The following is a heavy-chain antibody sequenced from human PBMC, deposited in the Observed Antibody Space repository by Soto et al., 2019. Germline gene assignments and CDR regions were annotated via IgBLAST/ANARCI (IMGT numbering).Heavy chain of an antibody. CDR1: GFSFSNYA. D-gene: IGHD3-16*01. CDR3: VKNGGKYAISSSRYFHL. Sequence: ELQLVESGGGLVQPGGSLRLSCVASGFSFSNYAMSWVRQAPGKGLEWVSVIRGGGSNTYYADSVKGRFSISRDNSKNTLYLQMNSLTAEDTAVYYCVKNGGKYAISSSRYFHLWGRGTLVTVSS. J-gene: IGHJ2*01. CDR2: IRGGGSNT. V-gene: IGHV3-23*04.